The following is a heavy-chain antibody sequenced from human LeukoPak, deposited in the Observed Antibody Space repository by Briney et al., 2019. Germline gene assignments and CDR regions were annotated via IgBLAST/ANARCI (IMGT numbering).Heavy chain of an antibody. J-gene: IGHJ4*02. CDR3: AKTLTGDSGLFDY. Sequence: GGSLRLSCAASGFTFSDYYMSWIRQAPGKGLEWVSYISSSGSTIYYADSVKGRFTISRDNSKNTLYLQMNSLRAEDTAVYYCAKTLTGDSGLFDYWGQGTLVTVSS. CDR1: GFTFSDYY. D-gene: IGHD1-26*01. V-gene: IGHV3-11*01. CDR2: ISSSGSTI.